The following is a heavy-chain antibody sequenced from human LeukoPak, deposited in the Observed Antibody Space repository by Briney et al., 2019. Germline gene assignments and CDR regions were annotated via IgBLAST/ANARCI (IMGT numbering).Heavy chain of an antibody. Sequence: PGGSLRLSCAASGFTFSSYSMNWVRQAPGKGLEWVSSISSSSSYIYYADSVKGRFTISRDNAKNSLYLQMNSLRAEDTAVYYSARVVSGSYPLFDYWGQGTLVTVSS. CDR1: GFTFSSYS. J-gene: IGHJ4*02. CDR2: ISSSSSYI. V-gene: IGHV3-21*01. D-gene: IGHD1-26*01. CDR3: ARVVSGSYPLFDY.